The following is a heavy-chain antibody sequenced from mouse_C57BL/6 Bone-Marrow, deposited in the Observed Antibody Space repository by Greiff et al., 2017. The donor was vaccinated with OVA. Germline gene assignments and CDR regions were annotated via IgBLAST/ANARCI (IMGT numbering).Heavy chain of an antibody. CDR2: IDPSDSYT. J-gene: IGHJ2*01. Sequence: VQLQQPGAELVRPGTSVKLSCKASGYTFTSYWMHWVKQRPGQGLEWIGVIDPSDSYTNYNQKFKGKATLNVDTSSSTAYRQLSSRTSEDSAGYYCARNGEGPKPSFDYWGQGTTLTVSS. V-gene: IGHV1-59*01. CDR1: GYTFTSYW. CDR3: ARNGEGPKPSFDY.